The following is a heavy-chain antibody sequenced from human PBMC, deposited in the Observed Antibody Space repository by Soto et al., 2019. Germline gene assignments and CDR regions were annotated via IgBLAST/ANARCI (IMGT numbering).Heavy chain of an antibody. Sequence: PSETLSLTCTVSGGSISSYYWSWIRQPPGKGLEWIGYIYYSGSTNYNPSLKSRVTISVDTSKNQFSLKLSSVTAADTAVYYCAKSEVYCSSTSCRNYYFDYWGQGTLVTVSS. CDR1: GGSISSYY. D-gene: IGHD2-2*01. CDR2: IYYSGST. J-gene: IGHJ4*02. V-gene: IGHV4-59*01. CDR3: AKSEVYCSSTSCRNYYFDY.